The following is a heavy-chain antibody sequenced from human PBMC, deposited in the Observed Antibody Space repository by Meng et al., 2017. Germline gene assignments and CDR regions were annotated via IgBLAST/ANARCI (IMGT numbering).Heavy chain of an antibody. CDR3: ARVPGVWGGYRLDY. Sequence: ASVKVSCKASGYTFTSYAMHWVRQAPGQRLEWMGWINAGNGNTKYSQKFQGRVTITRDTSASTAYMELSSLRSEDTAVYYCARVPGVWGGYRLDYWGQGTLVTVSS. V-gene: IGHV1-3*01. J-gene: IGHJ4*02. D-gene: IGHD3-16*02. CDR2: INAGNGNT. CDR1: GYTFTSYA.